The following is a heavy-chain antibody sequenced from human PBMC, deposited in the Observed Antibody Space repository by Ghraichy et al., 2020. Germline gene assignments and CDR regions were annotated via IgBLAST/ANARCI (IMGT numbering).Heavy chain of an antibody. CDR1: GFTFSSYT. V-gene: IGHV3-21*01. Sequence: LSLTCAASGFTFSSYTMNWVRQAPGKGLEWVSSISSSGSFIYYADSVKGQFTISRDNAKNSMYLQMSSLRAEDTAVYYCARGDVRGTYQLYVFDYWGQGTLVTVSS. CDR2: ISSSGSFI. CDR3: ARGDVRGTYQLYVFDY. J-gene: IGHJ4*02. D-gene: IGHD3-16*02.